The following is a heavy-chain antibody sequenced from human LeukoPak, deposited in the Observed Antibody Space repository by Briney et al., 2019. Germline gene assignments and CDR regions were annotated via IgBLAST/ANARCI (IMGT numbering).Heavy chain of an antibody. CDR1: GFTFSTYD. J-gene: IGHJ6*02. Sequence: GGSLRLSCAASGFTFSTYDMHWVRQAPGKGLEWVAVISSDGTDKYYADSVKGRFTISRDNSQNTLYLQVNTLYLQMNSLRAEDTAVYYCASWDTAMATGYYYYYGMDVWGQGTTVTVSS. CDR3: ASWDTAMATGYYYYYGMDV. D-gene: IGHD5-18*01. CDR2: ISSDGTDK. V-gene: IGHV3-30*03.